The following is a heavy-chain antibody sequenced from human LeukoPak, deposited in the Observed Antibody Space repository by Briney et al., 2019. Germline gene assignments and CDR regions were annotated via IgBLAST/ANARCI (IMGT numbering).Heavy chain of an antibody. V-gene: IGHV3-33*01. D-gene: IGHD6-6*01. CDR2: IWYDGSNK. CDR1: GFTFSSYG. CDR3: ARDLSSSGYYGMDV. Sequence: PGGSLRLSCAASGFTFSSYGMHWVRQAPGKGLEWVAVIWYDGSNKYYADSVKGRFTISRGNSKNTMYLQMNSLRAEDTAVYYCARDLSSSGYYGMDVWGQGTTVTVSS. J-gene: IGHJ6*02.